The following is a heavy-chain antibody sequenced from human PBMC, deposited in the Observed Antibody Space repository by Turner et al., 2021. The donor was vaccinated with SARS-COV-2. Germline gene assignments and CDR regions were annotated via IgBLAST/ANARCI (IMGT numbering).Heavy chain of an antibody. V-gene: IGHV4-59*08. J-gene: IGHJ5*02. Sequence: QVQLQESGPGLVKPSETLSLTCSVSGFSITTYYWSWSRQPPGKGLEYIGYSSDRGTTHYDPSLRGGVTRSRDMAKNQVSLQLNSVTAADTAVYYCARLSAAARDPWGQGTLVTVSS. CDR2: SSDRGTT. D-gene: IGHD6-13*01. CDR1: GFSITTYY. CDR3: ARLSAAARDP.